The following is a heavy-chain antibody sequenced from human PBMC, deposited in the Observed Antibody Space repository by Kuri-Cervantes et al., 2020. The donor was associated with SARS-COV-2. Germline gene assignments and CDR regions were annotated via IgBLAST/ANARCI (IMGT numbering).Heavy chain of an antibody. V-gene: IGHV3-23*01. Sequence: GGSLRLSCAASGFTFSSYSMNWVRQAPGKGLGWVSAISGSGGSTYYADSVKGRFTISRDNSKNTLYLQMNSLRAKDTAVYYCAKALRMAAAGAYYYYYMDVWGKGTTVTVSS. CDR2: ISGSGGST. J-gene: IGHJ6*03. CDR1: GFTFSSYS. CDR3: AKALRMAAAGAYYYYYMDV. D-gene: IGHD6-13*01.